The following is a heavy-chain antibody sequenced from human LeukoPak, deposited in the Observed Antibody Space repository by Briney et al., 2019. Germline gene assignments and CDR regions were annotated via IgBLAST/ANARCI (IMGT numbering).Heavy chain of an antibody. CDR3: ARADSYGDSDWFDP. J-gene: IGHJ5*02. CDR1: GFTFSSYS. CDR2: ISSSSSYI. V-gene: IGHV3-21*01. D-gene: IGHD4-17*01. Sequence: GGSLRLSCAASGFTFSSYSMNWVRQAPGKGLEWVSSISSSSSYIYYADSVRGRFAISRDNAKNSLYLQMNSLRAEDTAVYYCARADSYGDSDWFDPWGQGTPVTVSS.